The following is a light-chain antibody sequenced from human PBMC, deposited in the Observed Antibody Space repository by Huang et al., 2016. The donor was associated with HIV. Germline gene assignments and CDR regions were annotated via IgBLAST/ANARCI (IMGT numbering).Light chain of an antibody. Sequence: DIVMTQSPLSLSVTPGEPDSISCRSSQSLLHSNGYNYLDWYLQRPGQYPQHLLYLGSNRASGVPDRFSGSGSDTDFTLKISRVEAEDIGVYYCMQSLQTITFGQGTRLEIK. V-gene: IGKV2-28*01. CDR1: QSLLHSNGYNY. CDR2: LGS. J-gene: IGKJ5*01. CDR3: MQSLQTIT.